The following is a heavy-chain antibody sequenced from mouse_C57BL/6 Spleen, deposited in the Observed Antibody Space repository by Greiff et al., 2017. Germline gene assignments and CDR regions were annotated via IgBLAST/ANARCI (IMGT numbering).Heavy chain of an antibody. D-gene: IGHD4-1*01. CDR1: GYTFTSYW. Sequence: QVQLQQPGAELVMPGASVKLSCKASGYTFTSYWMHWVKQRPGQGLEWIGEIDPSDSYTNYNQKFKGKSTLTVDKSSSTAYMQLSSLTSEDSAVYYCARTGTGPNWCFDVWGTGTTVTVSS. J-gene: IGHJ1*03. CDR2: IDPSDSYT. V-gene: IGHV1-69*01. CDR3: ARTGTGPNWCFDV.